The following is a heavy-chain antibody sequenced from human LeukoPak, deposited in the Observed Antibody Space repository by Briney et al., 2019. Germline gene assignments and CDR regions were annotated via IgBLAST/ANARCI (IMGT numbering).Heavy chain of an antibody. CDR1: GFTFSSYA. CDR3: AKVFVTGMSYLPH. CDR2: FSDSGGTS. D-gene: IGHD2-21*02. J-gene: IGHJ1*01. V-gene: IGHV3-23*01. Sequence: GGSLRHSCAASGFTFSSYAMSWVRQAPGKGLEWVSGFSDSGGTSYYADSVKGRLTISRDNSKNTLYLQMNSLRAEDTAVYYCAKVFVTGMSYLPHWGQGTLVTVSS.